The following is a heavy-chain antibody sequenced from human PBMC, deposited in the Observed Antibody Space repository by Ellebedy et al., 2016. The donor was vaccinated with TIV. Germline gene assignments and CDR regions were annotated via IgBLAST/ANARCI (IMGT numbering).Heavy chain of an antibody. D-gene: IGHD3-10*01. CDR3: ARDGPMVRGVIIYFDY. CDR2: ISYDGSNK. J-gene: IGHJ4*02. V-gene: IGHV3-30-3*01. Sequence: GGSLRLSXAASGFTFSSYAMHWVRQAPGKGLEWVAVISYDGSNKYYADSVKGRFTISRDNSKNTLYLQMNSLRAEDTAVYYCARDGPMVRGVIIYFDYWGQGTLVTVSS. CDR1: GFTFSSYA.